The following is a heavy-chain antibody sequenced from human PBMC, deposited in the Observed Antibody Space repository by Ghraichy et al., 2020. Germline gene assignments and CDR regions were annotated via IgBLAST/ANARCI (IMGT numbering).Heavy chain of an antibody. Sequence: GSLRLSCAASGFTFSSYGMHWVRQAPGKGLEWVAVIWYDGSNKYYADSVKGRFTISRDNSKNTLYLQMNSLRAEDTAVYYCARDIGYSSSWYLGDYWGQGTLVTVSS. V-gene: IGHV3-33*01. J-gene: IGHJ4*02. CDR3: ARDIGYSSSWYLGDY. CDR2: IWYDGSNK. D-gene: IGHD6-13*01. CDR1: GFTFSSYG.